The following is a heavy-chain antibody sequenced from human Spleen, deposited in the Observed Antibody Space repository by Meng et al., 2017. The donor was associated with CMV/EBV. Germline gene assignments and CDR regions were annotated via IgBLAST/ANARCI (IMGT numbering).Heavy chain of an antibody. V-gene: IGHV3-48*04. CDR3: ARALGGVSSYLDY. D-gene: IGHD3-16*01. Sequence: GESLKISCAASGFTFNTYSVTWVRQAPGKGLEWVSYISGTSGTIYYVDSVKGRFTISRDNAKNSLYLQMTSLRAEDTAVYYCARALGGVSSYLDYWGLGTVVTVSS. CDR2: ISGTSGTI. CDR1: GFTFNTYS. J-gene: IGHJ4*02.